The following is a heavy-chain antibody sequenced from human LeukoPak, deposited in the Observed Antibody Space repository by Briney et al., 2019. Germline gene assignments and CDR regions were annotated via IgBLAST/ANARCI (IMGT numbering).Heavy chain of an antibody. Sequence: GASVKVSCKASGYTFTGCYMHWVRRAPGQGLERMGWINPNSGGTNYAQKFQGRVTMTRDTSISTAYMELSRLRSDDTAVYYCARVRAMVRGVKVDYFDYWGQGTLVTVSS. D-gene: IGHD3-10*01. CDR3: ARVRAMVRGVKVDYFDY. V-gene: IGHV1-2*02. CDR1: GYTFTGCY. J-gene: IGHJ4*02. CDR2: INPNSGGT.